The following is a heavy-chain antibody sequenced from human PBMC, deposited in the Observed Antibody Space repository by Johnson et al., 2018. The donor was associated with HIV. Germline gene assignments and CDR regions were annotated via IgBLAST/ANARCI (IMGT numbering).Heavy chain of an antibody. D-gene: IGHD3-9*01. J-gene: IGHJ3*02. V-gene: IGHV3-66*01. CDR1: GFTVSSNY. Sequence: VQLVESGGGLVQPGGSLRLSCAASGFTVSSNYMSWVRQAPGKRLEWVSVIYSGDRTYSAVSVKGRFTISRDSSKNTLFLQMNSRIVEDTAMYYCARMVLTGSFDIWGQGTMVTVSS. CDR2: IYSGDRT. CDR3: ARMVLTGSFDI.